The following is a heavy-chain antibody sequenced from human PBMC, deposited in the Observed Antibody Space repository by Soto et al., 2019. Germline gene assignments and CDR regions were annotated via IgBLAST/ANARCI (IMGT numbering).Heavy chain of an antibody. D-gene: IGHD6-13*01. J-gene: IGHJ6*02. CDR2: ISSSSSTI. Sequence: GGSLRLSCAASGFTFSSYSMNWVRQAPGKGLEWVSYISSSSSTIYYADSVKGRFTISRDNAENSLYLQMNSLRDEDTAVYYCARVSEYSSSWYQGYYYGMDVWGQGTTVTVSS. V-gene: IGHV3-48*02. CDR1: GFTFSSYS. CDR3: ARVSEYSSSWYQGYYYGMDV.